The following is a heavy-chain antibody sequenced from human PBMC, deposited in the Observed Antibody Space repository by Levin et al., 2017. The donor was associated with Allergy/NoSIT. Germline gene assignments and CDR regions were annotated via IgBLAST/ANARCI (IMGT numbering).Heavy chain of an antibody. CDR3: AKSRETRWPSDY. D-gene: IGHD4-23*01. V-gene: IGHV3-30*18. CDR1: GFTFSDYA. CDR2: ISYDGSRI. Sequence: GGSLRLSCAASGFTFSDYAIQWVRQAPGKGLEWVTSISYDGSRIYYADSVKGRFTISRDNSKNTLFLQMNSLRAEDTAVYYCAKSRETRWPSDYWGQGTLVTVSS. J-gene: IGHJ4*02.